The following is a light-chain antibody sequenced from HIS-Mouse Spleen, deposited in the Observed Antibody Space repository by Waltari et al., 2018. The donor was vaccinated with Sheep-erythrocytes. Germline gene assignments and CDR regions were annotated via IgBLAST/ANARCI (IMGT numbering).Light chain of an antibody. CDR3: GSYAGSKNWV. Sequence: QSALTQPPSASGSPGQSVTISCTGTSSHAGGYNYVSRYQPPPGKAPQLMISGIRKRPSGVPDRFAGSKPGDTDSLTVSGLQAEDEADYYCGSYAGSKNWVFGGGTKLTVL. CDR2: GIR. V-gene: IGLV2-8*01. J-gene: IGLJ3*02. CDR1: SSHAGGYNY.